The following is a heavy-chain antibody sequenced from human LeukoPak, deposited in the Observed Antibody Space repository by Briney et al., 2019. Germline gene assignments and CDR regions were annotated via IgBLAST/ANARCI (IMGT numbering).Heavy chain of an antibody. D-gene: IGHD6-13*01. CDR1: GGSISSSSYY. Sequence: SETLSLTCTVSGGSISSSSYYWGWIRQPPGKGLEWIGNIYYSGSTYYNPSLKSRVTISVDTSKNQFSLKLSSVTAADTAVYYCAREQGDSSSLNYWGQGNPGHRLL. CDR2: IYYSGST. J-gene: IGHJ4*01. V-gene: IGHV4-39*07. CDR3: AREQGDSSSLNY.